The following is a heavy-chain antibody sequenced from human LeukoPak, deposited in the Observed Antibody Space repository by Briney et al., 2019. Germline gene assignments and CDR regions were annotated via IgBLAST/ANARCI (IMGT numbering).Heavy chain of an antibody. CDR1: GFTVSSNY. Sequence: GGSLRLSCAASGFTVSSNYMSWVRQAPGKGLEWVSVIYSGGSTYYADSVKGRFTISRDNSKNTLYLQMNSLRAEDTAVYYCARRESSGWYYFDYWGQGTLVTVSS. J-gene: IGHJ4*02. D-gene: IGHD6-19*01. CDR2: IYSGGST. CDR3: ARRESSGWYYFDY. V-gene: IGHV3-53*01.